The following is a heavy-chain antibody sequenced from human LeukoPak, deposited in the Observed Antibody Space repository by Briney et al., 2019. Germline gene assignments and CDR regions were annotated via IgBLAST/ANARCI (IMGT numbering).Heavy chain of an antibody. CDR3: AKSAPTDSSGWSFDY. D-gene: IGHD6-19*01. J-gene: IGHJ4*02. CDR2: ISYDGSNK. V-gene: IGHV3-30*18. CDR1: GFTFSSYG. Sequence: PGGSLRLSCAASGFTFSSYGMHWVRQAPGKGLEWVAVISYDGSNKYYADSVKGRFTISRDNSKNTLYLQMNSLRAEDTAVYYCAKSAPTDSSGWSFDYWGQGTLVTVSS.